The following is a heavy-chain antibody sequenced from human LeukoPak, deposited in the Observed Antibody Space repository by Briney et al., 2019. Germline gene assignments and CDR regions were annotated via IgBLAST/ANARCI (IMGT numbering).Heavy chain of an antibody. V-gene: IGHV3-30*02. D-gene: IGHD6-19*01. Sequence: GGSLRLSCAASGFTFSDYSMHWVRQAPGKGLEWVAFIWYDGSNKYYADSVKGRFTISRDNSKNTLYLQMNSLRAEDTAVYYCARGGKRAVAGTRSPQYFQHWGQGTLVTVSS. CDR2: IWYDGSNK. CDR1: GFTFSDYS. CDR3: ARGGKRAVAGTRSPQYFQH. J-gene: IGHJ1*01.